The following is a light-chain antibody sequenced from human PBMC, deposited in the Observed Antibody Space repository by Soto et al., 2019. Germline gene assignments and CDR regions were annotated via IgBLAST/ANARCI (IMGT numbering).Light chain of an antibody. V-gene: IGKV3-20*01. Sequence: EIVLTQSPGTLSLSPGERATLSCRASQSVSSSYLAWYQQKPGQAPRLLIYGASSRATGIPDRFSGSGSGTDLTLTTSRLEPEDFAVYFCQQYGTSPPNTFGQGTKVEIK. CDR1: QSVSSSY. CDR3: QQYGTSPPNT. J-gene: IGKJ2*01. CDR2: GAS.